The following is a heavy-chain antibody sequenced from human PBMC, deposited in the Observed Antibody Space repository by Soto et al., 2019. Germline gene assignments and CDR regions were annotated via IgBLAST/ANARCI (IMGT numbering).Heavy chain of an antibody. J-gene: IGHJ5*02. Sequence: GASVKVSCKASGYTFTGYYMHWVRQAPGQGLEWMGWINPNSGGTNYAQKFQGWVTMTRDTSISTAYMELSRLRSDDTAVYYCAREKDILTKSWFDPWGQGTLVSVSS. CDR2: INPNSGGT. CDR3: AREKDILTKSWFDP. CDR1: GYTFTGYY. D-gene: IGHD3-9*01. V-gene: IGHV1-2*04.